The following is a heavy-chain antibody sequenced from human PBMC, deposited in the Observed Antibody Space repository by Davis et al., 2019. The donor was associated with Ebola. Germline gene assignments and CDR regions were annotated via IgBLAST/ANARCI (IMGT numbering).Heavy chain of an antibody. D-gene: IGHD6-6*01. Sequence: PGGSLRLSCTVSGGSVSRGDSHWSWIRQPPGKGLEWIGYIYYSGSTNYNPSLKSRAALSVDTSKNQFSLKLNSVTAADTAVYYCARGQIVHRSFDLWGQGTLVTVSS. J-gene: IGHJ4*02. CDR3: ARGQIVHRSFDL. V-gene: IGHV4-61*08. CDR1: GGSVSRGDSH. CDR2: IYYSGST.